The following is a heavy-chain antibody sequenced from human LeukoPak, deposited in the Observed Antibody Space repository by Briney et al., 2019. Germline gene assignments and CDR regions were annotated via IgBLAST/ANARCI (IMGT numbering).Heavy chain of an antibody. CDR1: GGSISSGSYY. D-gene: IGHD6-19*01. Sequence: SETLSLTCTVSGGSISSGSYYWGWIRQPPGKGLEWIGSIYYSGSTYYNPSLKSRITVSLDTSKNQFSLKLSSVTAADTAVYYCAREAGGIAVAGTVNYYFDYWGQGTLVTVSS. V-gene: IGHV4-39*07. CDR2: IYYSGST. J-gene: IGHJ4*02. CDR3: AREAGGIAVAGTVNYYFDY.